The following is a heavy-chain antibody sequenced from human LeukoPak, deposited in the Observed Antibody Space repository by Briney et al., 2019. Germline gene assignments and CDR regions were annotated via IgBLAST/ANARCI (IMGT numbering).Heavy chain of an antibody. J-gene: IGHJ6*03. D-gene: IGHD3-9*01. CDR3: ARVRPDILTGYYTGNYYYYMDV. Sequence: ASVKVSCKASGYTFTGYYMHWVRQAPGQGLEWMGGIIPIFGTANYAQKFQGRVTITADESTSTAYMELSSLRSEDTAVYYCARVRPDILTGYYTGNYYYYMDVWGKGTTVTISS. CDR1: GYTFTGYY. CDR2: IIPIFGTA. V-gene: IGHV1-69*13.